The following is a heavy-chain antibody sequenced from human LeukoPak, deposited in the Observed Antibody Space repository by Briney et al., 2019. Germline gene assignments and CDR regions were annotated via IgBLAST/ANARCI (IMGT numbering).Heavy chain of an antibody. Sequence: SETLSLTCTVSGGSISSGSYSWSWIRQPAGKGLEWIGRIYVSGSTNYNPSLKSRVTISVDTSKNQFSLKLSSVTAADTAVYYSARGKYCSGGSRYATYYYMDVWGKGTTVTVSS. D-gene: IGHD2-15*01. V-gene: IGHV4-61*02. CDR3: ARGKYCSGGSRYATYYYMDV. CDR2: IYVSGST. CDR1: GGSISSGSYS. J-gene: IGHJ6*03.